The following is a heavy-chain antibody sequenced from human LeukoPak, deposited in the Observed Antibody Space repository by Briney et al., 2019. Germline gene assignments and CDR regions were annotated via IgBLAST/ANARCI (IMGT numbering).Heavy chain of an antibody. CDR1: GGSFRNSA. Sequence: SVKVSCKASGGSFRNSAISWIWQAPGQGLEWVGGIIPLFGSSKYSQKFQGRVTISTDESTGTTYMELTSLTSEDTAVYYCARPAYYDTSYYYDHWGQGALITVSS. V-gene: IGHV1-69*05. CDR3: ARPAYYDTSYYYDH. D-gene: IGHD3-22*01. CDR2: IIPLFGSS. J-gene: IGHJ5*02.